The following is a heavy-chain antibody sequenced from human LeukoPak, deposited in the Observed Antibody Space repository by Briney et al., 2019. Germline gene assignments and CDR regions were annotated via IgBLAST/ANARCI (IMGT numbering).Heavy chain of an antibody. Sequence: KPSETLSLTCTVSGGSISSYYWSWIRQPAGKGLEWIGRIQTSGTTNYNPSLKSRVTMSVDTSKNQFSLKLSSVTAADTAVYYCARQNYDSSGYYYGLWGQGTLVTVSS. CDR1: GGSISSYY. D-gene: IGHD3-22*01. J-gene: IGHJ4*02. CDR3: ARQNYDSSGYYYGL. CDR2: IQTSGTT. V-gene: IGHV4-4*07.